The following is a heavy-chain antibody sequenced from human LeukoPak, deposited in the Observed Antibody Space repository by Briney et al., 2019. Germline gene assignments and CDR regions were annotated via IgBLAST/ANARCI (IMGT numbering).Heavy chain of an antibody. CDR1: GGSISSYY. Sequence: PETLSLTCTVSGGSISSYYWSWIRQPPGKGLEWIGYIYYSGSTNYNPSLKSRVTISVDTSKNQFSLKLSSVTAADTAVYYCARTTTWYFDLWGRGTLVTVSS. V-gene: IGHV4-59*01. J-gene: IGHJ2*01. D-gene: IGHD1-1*01. CDR3: ARTTTWYFDL. CDR2: IYYSGST.